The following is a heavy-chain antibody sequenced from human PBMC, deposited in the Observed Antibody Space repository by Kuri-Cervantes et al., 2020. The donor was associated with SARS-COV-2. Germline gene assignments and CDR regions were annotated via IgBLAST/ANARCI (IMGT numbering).Heavy chain of an antibody. Sequence: GGSLRLSCAASGFTFSSYWMHWVRQAPGKWLVWVSRINSDGSSTSYADSVKGRFTISRDNAKNTLYLQMNSRRAEDTAGYYCARARSYGDYPPGHFDYWGQGTLVTVSS. CDR1: GFTFSSYW. V-gene: IGHV3-74*01. CDR2: INSDGSST. CDR3: ARARSYGDYPPGHFDY. D-gene: IGHD4-17*01. J-gene: IGHJ4*02.